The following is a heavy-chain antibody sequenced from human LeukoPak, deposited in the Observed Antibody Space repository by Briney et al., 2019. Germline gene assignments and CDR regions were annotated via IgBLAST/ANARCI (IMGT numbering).Heavy chain of an antibody. CDR2: IYYSGST. V-gene: IGHV4-39*01. Sequence: SETLSLTCTVSGGSISSSSYYWGWIRQPAGKGLEWIGSIYYSGSTYYNPSLKSRVTISVDTSKNQFSLKLSSVTAADTAVYYCARTHRVPAAGTGDDYWGQGTLVTVSS. D-gene: IGHD6-13*01. CDR3: ARTHRVPAAGTGDDY. CDR1: GGSISSSSYY. J-gene: IGHJ4*02.